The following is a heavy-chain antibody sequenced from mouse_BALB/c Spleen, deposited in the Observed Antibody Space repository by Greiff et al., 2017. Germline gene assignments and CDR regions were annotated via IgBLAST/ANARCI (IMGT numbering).Heavy chain of an antibody. V-gene: IGHV2-6-4*01. D-gene: IGHD4-1*01. CDR2: IWGGGST. Sequence: VKLMESGPGLVAPSQSLSITCTVSGFSLSRYSVHWVRQPPGKGLEWLGTIWGGGSTDYNSALKSRLSISKDNSKSQVFLKMNSLQTDDTAMYYCARNSPNWGDAMDYWGQGTSVTVSS. J-gene: IGHJ4*01. CDR1: GFSLSRYS. CDR3: ARNSPNWGDAMDY.